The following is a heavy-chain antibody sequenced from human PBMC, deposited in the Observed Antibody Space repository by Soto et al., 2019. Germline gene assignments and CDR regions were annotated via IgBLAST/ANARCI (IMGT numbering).Heavy chain of an antibody. CDR1: GGSISSYY. Sequence: ERLSITGNLSGGSISSYYWSWIRQPAGKGMEWIGRIHTTDGTNYNPSLKSRVTMSIDTSNNQSSLKLSSLTAADTAVYYCARALSSAAGLYFDFWGQGTMVTVSS. V-gene: IGHV4-4*07. D-gene: IGHD6-13*01. J-gene: IGHJ4*02. CDR3: ARALSSAAGLYFDF. CDR2: IHTTDGT.